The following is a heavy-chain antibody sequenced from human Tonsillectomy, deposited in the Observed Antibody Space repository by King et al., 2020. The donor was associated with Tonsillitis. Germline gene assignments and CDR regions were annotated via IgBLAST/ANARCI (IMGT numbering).Heavy chain of an antibody. J-gene: IGHJ4*02. V-gene: IGHV4-31*03. CDR3: ARDRGVEMATIFDY. Sequence: QLQESGPGLVKPSQTLSLTCTVSGGSISSGGNYWRWIRQHPGKGLEWIGYIYYSGSTYYNPSLKSRVTISVDTSKNQFSLKLSSVTAADTAVYYCARDRGVEMATIFDYWGQGTLVTVSS. CDR1: GGSISSGGNY. CDR2: IYYSGST. D-gene: IGHD5-24*01.